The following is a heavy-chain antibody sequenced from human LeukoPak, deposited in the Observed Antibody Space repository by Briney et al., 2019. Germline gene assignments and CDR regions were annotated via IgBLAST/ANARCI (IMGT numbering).Heavy chain of an antibody. V-gene: IGHV3-30-3*01. D-gene: IGHD3-22*01. J-gene: IGHJ3*02. CDR3: ARDPIGYYDSSGYYGGAFDI. CDR1: GFTFSSYA. Sequence: GGSLRLSCAASGFTFSSYAMYWVRQAPGKGLEWVAVISYDGSNKYYADSVKGRFTISRDNSKNTLYLQMNSLRAEDTAVYYCARDPIGYYDSSGYYGGAFDIWGQGTMVTVPS. CDR2: ISYDGSNK.